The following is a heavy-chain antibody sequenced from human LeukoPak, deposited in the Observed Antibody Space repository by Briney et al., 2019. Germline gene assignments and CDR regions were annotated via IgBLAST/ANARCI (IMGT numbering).Heavy chain of an antibody. Sequence: SETLSLTCTVSGGSISSGNYYWSWIRQPAGKGLEWIGRIQTSGSTNFNPSLKNRVTISVDTSKNQFSLELTPVTAADTAVYYCARDNARGGSFSDDVRYFQHWGQGTLVTVSS. J-gene: IGHJ1*01. CDR3: ARDNARGGSFSDDVRYFQH. CDR1: GGSISSGNYY. CDR2: IQTSGST. V-gene: IGHV4-61*02. D-gene: IGHD5-12*01.